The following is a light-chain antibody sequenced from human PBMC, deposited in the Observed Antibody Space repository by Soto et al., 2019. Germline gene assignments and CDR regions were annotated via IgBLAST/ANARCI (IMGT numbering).Light chain of an antibody. CDR2: GAS. Sequence: EIVMTQSPATLSGSPGERATLSCRASQSVRSNLAWYQQKPGQAPRLLIYGASTRATGIPARFSGSGSGTEFTLTISSLQSEDFAVYYCQQYNNWPRRTFGQGTKVDIK. CDR3: QQYNNWPRRT. CDR1: QSVRSN. J-gene: IGKJ1*01. V-gene: IGKV3-15*01.